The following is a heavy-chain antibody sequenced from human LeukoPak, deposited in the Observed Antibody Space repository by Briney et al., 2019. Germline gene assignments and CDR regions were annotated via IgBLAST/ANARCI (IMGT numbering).Heavy chain of an antibody. Sequence: GSVKVSCKASGYTFTSYGISWVRQAPGQGLEWMGWISAYNGNTNYAQKLQGRVTMTTDTSTSTAYMELRSLRSDDTAVYYCARDGIVVPADIPHYYYYYYMDVWGKGTTVTVSS. CDR3: ARDGIVVPADIPHYYYYYYMDV. J-gene: IGHJ6*03. CDR1: GYTFTSYG. CDR2: ISAYNGNT. D-gene: IGHD2-2*02. V-gene: IGHV1-18*01.